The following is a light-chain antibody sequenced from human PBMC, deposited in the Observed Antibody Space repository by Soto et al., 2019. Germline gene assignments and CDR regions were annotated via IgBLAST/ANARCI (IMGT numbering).Light chain of an antibody. V-gene: IGKV3-20*01. CDR1: QSVSSSY. J-gene: IGKJ5*01. CDR3: QQYGSSPPIT. CDR2: GAS. Sequence: EIVFMGSRGTLNLSPGERATLSCRASQSVSSSYLAWYQQKPGQAPRLLIYGASSRATGIPDRFSGSGSGTDFTLTISRLEPEDFAVYYCQQYGSSPPITFGQGTRLEIK.